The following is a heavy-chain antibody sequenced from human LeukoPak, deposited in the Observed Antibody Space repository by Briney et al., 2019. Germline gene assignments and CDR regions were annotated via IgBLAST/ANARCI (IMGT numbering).Heavy chain of an antibody. D-gene: IGHD6-19*01. V-gene: IGHV4-34*01. CDR1: GGSFSGYY. CDR2: INHSGST. J-gene: IGHJ4*02. Sequence: SETLSLTCAVYGGSFSGYYWSWIRQPPGKGLEWIGEINHSGSTNYNPSLKSRVTISVDTSKNQFSLKQSSVTAADTAVYYCARARYSSGWYLDYWGQGTLVTVSS. CDR3: ARARYSSGWYLDY.